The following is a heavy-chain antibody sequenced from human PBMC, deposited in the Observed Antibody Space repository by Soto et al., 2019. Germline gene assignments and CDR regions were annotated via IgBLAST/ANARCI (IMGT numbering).Heavy chain of an antibody. J-gene: IGHJ2*01. CDR1: GYTFTSYA. CDR3: ARDPLWGTAMVVWDFGI. V-gene: IGHV1-3*01. Sequence: ASVKVSCKAAGYTFTSYAMHWVRQAPGQRLEWMGWINAGNGNTKYSQKFQGRVTITRDNSKNTLYLQMNSLRAEDTAVYYCARDPLWGTAMVVWDFGIWGGGTLVPVSS. D-gene: IGHD5-18*01. CDR2: INAGNGNT.